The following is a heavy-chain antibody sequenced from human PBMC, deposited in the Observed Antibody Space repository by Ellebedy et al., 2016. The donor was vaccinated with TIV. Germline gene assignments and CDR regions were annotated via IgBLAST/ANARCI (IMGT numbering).Heavy chain of an antibody. CDR2: ISYDGSNK. CDR1: GFTFSSYA. V-gene: IGHV3-30*04. J-gene: IGHJ6*02. Sequence: GGSLRLXCAASGFTFSSYAMHWVRQAPGKGLEWVAVISYDGSNKYYADSVKGRFTVSRDNPKNTLHLQMNSLRAEDTAVYYCARVSGRNYYGMDVWGQGTTVTVSS. CDR3: ARVSGRNYYGMDV. D-gene: IGHD2-15*01.